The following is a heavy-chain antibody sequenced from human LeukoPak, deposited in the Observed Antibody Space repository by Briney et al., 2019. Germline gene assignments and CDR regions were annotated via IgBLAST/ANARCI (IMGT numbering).Heavy chain of an antibody. Sequence: GGSLRLSCAASGFTFSNAWMSWVRQAPGKGLEWVGRIKSKTDGGTTDYAAPVKGRFTISRDDSKNTLYLQMNSLRAEDTAVYYCARDYYDSSGYWVLGPSEYYFDYWGQGTLVTVSS. CDR2: IKSKTDGGTT. D-gene: IGHD3-22*01. J-gene: IGHJ4*02. V-gene: IGHV3-15*01. CDR3: ARDYYDSSGYWVLGPSEYYFDY. CDR1: GFTFSNAW.